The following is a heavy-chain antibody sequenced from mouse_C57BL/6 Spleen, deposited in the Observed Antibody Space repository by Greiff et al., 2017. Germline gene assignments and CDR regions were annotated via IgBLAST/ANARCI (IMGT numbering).Heavy chain of an antibody. J-gene: IGHJ1*03. V-gene: IGHV1-52*01. CDR3: ARIGYDYDRNWYFDV. Sequence: VQLQQPGAELVRPGSSVKLSCKASGYTFTSYWMHWVKQRPIQGLEWIGNIDPSDSETHYNQKFKDKATLTVDKSSSTAYMQLSSLTSEDSAVYYCARIGYDYDRNWYFDVWGTGPTVTVSS. D-gene: IGHD2-4*01. CDR2: IDPSDSET. CDR1: GYTFTSYW.